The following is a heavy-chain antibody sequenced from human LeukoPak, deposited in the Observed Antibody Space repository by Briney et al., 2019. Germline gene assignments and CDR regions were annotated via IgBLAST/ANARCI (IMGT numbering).Heavy chain of an antibody. J-gene: IGHJ4*02. CDR2: IKSDGSST. CDR3: ARDGYNSDFGDY. Sequence: GGSLRLSCAASGFTFSRDWMHWVRQAPGKGLVWVSRIKSDGSSTNYADSVKGRFTISRDNAKNTLYLQMNSLRAEDTAVYYCARDGYNSDFGDYWGQGTLVTVSS. D-gene: IGHD5-24*01. CDR1: GFTFSRDW. V-gene: IGHV3-74*01.